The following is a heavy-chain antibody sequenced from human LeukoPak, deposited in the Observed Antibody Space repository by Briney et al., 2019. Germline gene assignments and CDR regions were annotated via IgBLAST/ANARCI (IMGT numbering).Heavy chain of an antibody. J-gene: IGHJ5*02. CDR2: ISSSSSTI. V-gene: IGHV3-48*01. CDR1: GFTFSSYS. CDR3: ATRIAAAGTAGNNWFDP. D-gene: IGHD6-13*01. Sequence: PGGSLRLSCAASGFTFSSYSMNWVRQAPGKGLEWVSYISSSSSTIYYADSVKGRFTISRDNAKNSLYLQMNSLRAEDTAVYYCATRIAAAGTAGNNWFDPWGQGTLVTVSS.